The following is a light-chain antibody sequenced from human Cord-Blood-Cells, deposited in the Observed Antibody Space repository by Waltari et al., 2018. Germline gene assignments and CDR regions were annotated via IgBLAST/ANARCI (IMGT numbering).Light chain of an antibody. Sequence: QSVLTQPRSVSGAPGQRVTISCTGSSSNIGAGYAVHLYQRLPGTAPKLLIYGNSNRPSGVPDRFSGSKSGTSASLAITGLQAEDEADYYCQSYDSSLSGYVFGTGTKVTVL. CDR1: SSNIGAGYA. CDR3: QSYDSSLSGYV. V-gene: IGLV1-40*01. CDR2: GNS. J-gene: IGLJ1*01.